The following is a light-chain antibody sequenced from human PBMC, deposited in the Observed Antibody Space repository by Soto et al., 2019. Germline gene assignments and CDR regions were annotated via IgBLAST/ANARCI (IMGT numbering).Light chain of an antibody. J-gene: IGLJ2*01. CDR2: EVS. V-gene: IGLV2-14*01. CDR1: SSDVGGYNY. CDR3: SSYTSGSLVV. Sequence: QSALTQPASVSGSPGQSITISCTGTSSDVGGYNYVSWYQQHPGKAPKLMIYEVSNRPSGVSNRFSGSKSGNTASLTISGLQAEDEAEYYCSSYTSGSLVVFGGGTKLTVL.